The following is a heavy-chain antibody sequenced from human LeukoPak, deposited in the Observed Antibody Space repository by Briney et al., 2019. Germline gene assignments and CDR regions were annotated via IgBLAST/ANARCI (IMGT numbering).Heavy chain of an antibody. CDR2: INPNSGGT. CDR3: ASETGSSGYLDY. D-gene: IGHD3-22*01. J-gene: IGHJ4*02. CDR1: GYTFTGYY. Sequence: ASVTVSCKASGYTFTGYYMHWVRQAPGQGLEWMGWINPNSGGTNYAQKFQGRVTMTRDTSISTAYMELSRLRSDDTAVYYCASETGSSGYLDYWGQGTLVTVSS. V-gene: IGHV1-2*02.